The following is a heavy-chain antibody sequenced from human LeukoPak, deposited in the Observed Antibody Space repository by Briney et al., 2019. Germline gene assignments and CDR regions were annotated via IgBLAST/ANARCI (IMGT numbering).Heavy chain of an antibody. D-gene: IGHD6-19*01. CDR3: ARHSGYSSGSFDY. V-gene: IGHV3-53*01. CDR1: GFTVSSNY. J-gene: IGHJ4*02. CDR2: IYGGGST. Sequence: GGSLRLSCAASGFTVSSNYMSWVRQAPGKGLEWVSVIYGGGSTYYADSVKGRFTISRDNSKNTLYLQMNSLRAEDTAVYYCARHSGYSSGSFDYWGQGTLVTVSS.